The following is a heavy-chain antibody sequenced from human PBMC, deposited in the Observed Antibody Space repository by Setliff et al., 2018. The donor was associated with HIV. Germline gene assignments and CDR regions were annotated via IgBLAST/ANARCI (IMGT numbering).Heavy chain of an antibody. V-gene: IGHV1-2*02. Sequence: ASVKVSCKASAYSFTDYFIHWVRQAPGQGLEWMGWISPNNAGTRIPRTFRGRVTLTSDTSINTAYMELSGLRSDDTAMYYCARAQYSSSWNYYYYYMDVWGKGTTVTVSS. CDR3: ARAQYSSSWNYYYYYMDV. J-gene: IGHJ6*03. CDR1: AYSFTDYF. D-gene: IGHD6-13*01. CDR2: ISPNNAGT.